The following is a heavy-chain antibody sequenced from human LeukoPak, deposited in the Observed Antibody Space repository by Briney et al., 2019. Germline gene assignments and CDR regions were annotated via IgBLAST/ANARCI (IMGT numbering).Heavy chain of an antibody. CDR1: GYSFTSYW. J-gene: IGHJ6*02. CDR3: ARRPIYSNYRYYYYGMDV. Sequence: GESLKISCKGFGYSFTSYWISWVRQMPGKGLEWMGRIDPSDSYTNYSPSFQGHVTISADKSISTAYLQWSSLKASDTAMYYCARRPIYSNYRYYYYGMDVWGQGTTVTVSS. D-gene: IGHD4-11*01. V-gene: IGHV5-10-1*01. CDR2: IDPSDSYT.